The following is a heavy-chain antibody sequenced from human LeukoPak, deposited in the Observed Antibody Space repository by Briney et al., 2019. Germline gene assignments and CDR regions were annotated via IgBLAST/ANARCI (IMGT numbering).Heavy chain of an antibody. CDR3: AKQVGPDRYCSSTSCYSDY. CDR2: ISGSGGST. V-gene: IGHV3-23*01. J-gene: IGHJ4*02. Sequence: PGGSLRLSCAASGFTVSSNYMSWVRQAPGKGLEWVSAISGSGGSTYYADSVKGRFTISRDNSKNTLYLQMNSLRAEDTAVYYCAKQVGPDRYCSSTSCYSDYWGQGTLVTVSS. D-gene: IGHD2-2*01. CDR1: GFTVSSNY.